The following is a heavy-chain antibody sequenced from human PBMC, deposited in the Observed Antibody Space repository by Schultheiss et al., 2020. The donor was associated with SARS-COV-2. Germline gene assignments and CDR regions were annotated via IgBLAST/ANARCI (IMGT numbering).Heavy chain of an antibody. J-gene: IGHJ4*02. CDR2: IYYSGST. CDR1: GGSVSSGSYY. D-gene: IGHD5-24*01. V-gene: IGHV4-61*01. Sequence: SETLSLTCTVSGGSVSSGSYYWSWIRQPPGKGLEWIGYIYYSGSTYYNPSLKSRVTISVDTSKNQFSLKLSSVTAADTAVYYCASGHGYKYYFDYWGQGTLVTVSS. CDR3: ASGHGYKYYFDY.